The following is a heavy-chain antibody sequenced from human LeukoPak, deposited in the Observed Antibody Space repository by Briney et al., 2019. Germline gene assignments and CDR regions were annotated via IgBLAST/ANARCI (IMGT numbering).Heavy chain of an antibody. CDR1: GYTFIGYY. J-gene: IGHJ4*02. CDR3: ATVRDIVVGGGPYYFDY. Sequence: ASVKVSCKASGYTFIGYYLHWVRQAPGQGLEWMGWINPHNGDTNYAQKFQGKVTMTRDTSITTAYMELSRLKSDDTAVYYCATVRDIVVGGGPYYFDYWGQGTLVTVSS. D-gene: IGHD2-15*01. V-gene: IGHV1-2*02. CDR2: INPHNGDT.